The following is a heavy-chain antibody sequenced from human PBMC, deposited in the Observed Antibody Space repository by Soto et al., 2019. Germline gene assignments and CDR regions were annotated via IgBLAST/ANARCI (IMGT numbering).Heavy chain of an antibody. CDR2: IYYSGST. V-gene: IGHV4-59*01. J-gene: IGHJ6*02. Sequence: SETLSLTCTVSGGSISSYYWSWIRQPPGKGLEWIGYIYYSGSTNYNPSLKSRVTISVDTSKNQFSLKLSSVTAADTAVYYCAREGTSQLDPYYYYGMDVWGQGTTVTVSS. CDR3: AREGTSQLDPYYYYGMDV. D-gene: IGHD1-1*01. CDR1: GGSISSYY.